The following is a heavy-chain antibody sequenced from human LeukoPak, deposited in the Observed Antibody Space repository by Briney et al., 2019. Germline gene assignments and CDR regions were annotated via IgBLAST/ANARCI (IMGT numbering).Heavy chain of an antibody. J-gene: IGHJ4*02. CDR3: ARVSDIVVVPAAMDVDY. Sequence: SETLSLTCTVSGGSISSSSYYWGWIRQPPGKGLEWIGSIYYSGSTYYNPSLKSRVTISVDTSKNQFSLKLSSVTAADTAVYYCARVSDIVVVPAAMDVDYWGQGTLVTVSS. V-gene: IGHV4-39*07. D-gene: IGHD2-2*01. CDR2: IYYSGST. CDR1: GGSISSSSYY.